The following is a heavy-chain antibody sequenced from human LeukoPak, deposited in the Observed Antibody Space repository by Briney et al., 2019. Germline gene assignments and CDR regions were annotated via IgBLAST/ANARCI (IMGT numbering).Heavy chain of an antibody. J-gene: IGHJ4*02. V-gene: IGHV4-61*02. CDR2: IYTSGST. D-gene: IGHD3-10*01. CDR1: GGSISSGSYY. CDR3: ARVEVRPMVRGVIDY. Sequence: PSQTLSLTCTVSGGSISSGSYYWSWIRQPAGKGLEWIGRIYTSGSTNYNASLKSRVTISVDTSKNQFSLKLSSVTAADTAVYYCARVEVRPMVRGVIDYWGQGTLVTVSS.